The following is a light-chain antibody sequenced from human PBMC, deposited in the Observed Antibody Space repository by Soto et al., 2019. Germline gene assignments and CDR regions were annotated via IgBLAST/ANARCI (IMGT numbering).Light chain of an antibody. Sequence: EIVLTQSPGTLSLSPVERATLSCMASQSVSSSYLAWYQQKPGQAPRLLIYGASSRATGIPDRFSGSGSGTDFTLTISRLEPEDFAVYYCQQYGSSLRAFGQGTKVDI. V-gene: IGKV3-20*01. CDR2: GAS. CDR1: QSVSSSY. J-gene: IGKJ1*01. CDR3: QQYGSSLRA.